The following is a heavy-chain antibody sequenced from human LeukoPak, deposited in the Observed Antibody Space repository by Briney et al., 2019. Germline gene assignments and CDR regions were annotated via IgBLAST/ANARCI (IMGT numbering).Heavy chain of an antibody. V-gene: IGHV6-1*01. CDR2: TYYRSKWHN. Sequence: SQTLSLIFVISGDSVSSNSAAWNWLRQSPSRGLEWLGRTYYRSKWHNDYAVSMKSRITFNPDTSKNHFSLQLNSVTPEDTAVYYCVREADYFDYWGQGTLVTVSS. CDR3: VREADYFDY. CDR1: GDSVSSNSAA. J-gene: IGHJ4*02.